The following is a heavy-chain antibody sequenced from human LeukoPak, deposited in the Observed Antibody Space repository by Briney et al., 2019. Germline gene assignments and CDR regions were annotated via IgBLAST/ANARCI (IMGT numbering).Heavy chain of an antibody. Sequence: GASVKVSCKASGYTFTSYDISWVRQATGQGLEWMGWMNPNSGDTGYAQKFQGRVTMTRNTSISTAYMELSSLRSEDTAVYYCARDPRYYYDSSGYGDYWGQGTLVTVSS. V-gene: IGHV1-8*01. CDR1: GYTFTSYD. CDR2: MNPNSGDT. J-gene: IGHJ4*02. CDR3: ARDPRYYYDSSGYGDY. D-gene: IGHD3-22*01.